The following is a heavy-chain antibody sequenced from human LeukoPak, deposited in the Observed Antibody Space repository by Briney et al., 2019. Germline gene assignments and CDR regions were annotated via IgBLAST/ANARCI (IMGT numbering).Heavy chain of an antibody. J-gene: IGHJ3*02. Sequence: GGSLRLSCAASGFTFSNAWMSWVRQAPGKGLEWVGRIKSKTDGGKTDYAAPVKGRFTISRDDSKHTLYLQMNSLKTDDTAVYHCTTDPLYCSSISCYEVSAFDIWGQGTMVTVSS. CDR1: GFTFSNAW. V-gene: IGHV3-15*01. D-gene: IGHD2-2*01. CDR2: IKSKTDGGKT. CDR3: TTDPLYCSSISCYEVSAFDI.